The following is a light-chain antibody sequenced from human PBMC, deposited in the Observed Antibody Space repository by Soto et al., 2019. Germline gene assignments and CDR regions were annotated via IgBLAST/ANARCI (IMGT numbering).Light chain of an antibody. Sequence: EIVMTQSPATLSVSPGERATLSCRASQSVSSNLAWYQQKPGQAPRLLIYGASTRATGIPARFSGSGSGTEFTLTISSLQSEDFAVYYCQQYNNWAWKFGQGTKVEIK. CDR3: QQYNNWAWK. CDR2: GAS. CDR1: QSVSSN. J-gene: IGKJ1*01. V-gene: IGKV3-15*01.